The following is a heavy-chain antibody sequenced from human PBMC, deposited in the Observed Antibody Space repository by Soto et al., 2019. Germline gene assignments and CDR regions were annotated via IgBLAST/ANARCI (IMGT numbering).Heavy chain of an antibody. CDR3: ARGGRSSGWRGARPPLLYGMDV. V-gene: IGHV4-34*01. D-gene: IGHD6-19*01. CDR1: GGSFSGYY. CDR2: INHSGST. Sequence: SETLSLTCAVYGGSFSGYYWSWIRQPPGKGLEWIGEINHSGSTNYNPSLKSRVTISVDTSKNQFSLKLSSVTAADTAVYYCARGGRSSGWRGARPPLLYGMDVWGQGXTVTVYS. J-gene: IGHJ6*02.